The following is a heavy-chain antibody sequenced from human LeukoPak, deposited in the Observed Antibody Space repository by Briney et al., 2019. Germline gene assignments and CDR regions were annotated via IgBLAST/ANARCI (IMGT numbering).Heavy chain of an antibody. CDR2: LNTNTGNP. Sequence: GASVKVSCKASGYTFTSYAMNWVRQAPGQGLEWMGWLNTNTGNPTYAQGFTGRFVFSLDTSVSTAYLQISSLKAEDTAVYYCARDSMPGIYNWFDPWGQGTLVTVSS. CDR3: ARDSMPGIYNWFDP. D-gene: IGHD2/OR15-2a*01. CDR1: GYTFTSYA. J-gene: IGHJ5*02. V-gene: IGHV7-4-1*02.